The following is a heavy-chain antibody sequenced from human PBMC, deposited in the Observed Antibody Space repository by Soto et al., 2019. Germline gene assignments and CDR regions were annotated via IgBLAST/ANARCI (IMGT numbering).Heavy chain of an antibody. CDR1: GYTFTSYG. V-gene: IGHV1-18*01. J-gene: IGHJ6*02. CDR2: ISAYNGNT. CDR3: ARVTLSRGYQLLFPYYYYGMDV. Sequence: ASVKVSCKASGYTFTSYGISWVRQAPGQGLEWMGWISAYNGNTNYAQKLQGRVTMTTDTSTSTAYMELRSLRSDDTAVYYCARVTLSRGYQLLFPYYYYGMDVWGQGTTVTVSS. D-gene: IGHD2-2*01.